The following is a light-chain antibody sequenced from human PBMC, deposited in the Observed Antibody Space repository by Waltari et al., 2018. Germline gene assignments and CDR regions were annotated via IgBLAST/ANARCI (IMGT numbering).Light chain of an antibody. CDR1: QTISTY. CDR3: QQSYTFPGT. CDR2: AAF. Sequence: DIQMTQSPSSLSASVGDRVTITCRASQTISTYLNWYQQKPGKVPKLLIYAAFNLHTGVPSRFSGSGSVTDFTLTINSLQPEDFATYYCQQSYTFPGTFGQGTRLDIK. J-gene: IGKJ5*01. V-gene: IGKV1-39*01.